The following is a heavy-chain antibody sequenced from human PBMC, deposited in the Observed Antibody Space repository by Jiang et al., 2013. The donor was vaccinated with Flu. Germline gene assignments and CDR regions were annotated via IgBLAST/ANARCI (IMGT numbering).Heavy chain of an antibody. CDR3: ARQDSGAYYFDH. CDR1: GDSISDSISY. CDR2: IYHTGTT. J-gene: IGHJ4*02. Sequence: TVSGDSISDSISYWGWIRQPPGKGLEWIGSIYHTGTTYDNPSLKSRVTISVDTSKNQFSLKMSSVTAADTAVYYCARQDSGAYYFDHWGQGTLVTVSS. V-gene: IGHV4-39*01.